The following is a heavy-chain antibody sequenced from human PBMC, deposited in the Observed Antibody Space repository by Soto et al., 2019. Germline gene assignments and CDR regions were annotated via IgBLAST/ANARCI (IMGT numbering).Heavy chain of an antibody. CDR2: ISGSGGST. V-gene: IGHV3-23*01. CDR3: AREDIVVMVAAMPYGMDV. Sequence: GGSLRLSCAASGFTFSSYAMSWVRQAPGKGLEWVSAISGSGGSTYYADSVKGRFTISRDNSKNTLYLQMNSLRAEDTAVYYCAREDIVVMVAAMPYGMDVWGQGTTVTVSS. CDR1: GFTFSSYA. D-gene: IGHD2-15*01. J-gene: IGHJ6*02.